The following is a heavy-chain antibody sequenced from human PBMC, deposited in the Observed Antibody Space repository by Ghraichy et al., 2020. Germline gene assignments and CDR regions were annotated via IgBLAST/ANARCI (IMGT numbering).Heavy chain of an antibody. CDR3: ARLGFCDTTSCRFGGGFDF. J-gene: IGHJ3*01. CDR2: IYYTGST. Sequence: SETLSLTCIVSSGFINSDGYFWTWIRQLPGKGLEWLGYIYYTGSTYYNPSLGSRVTISVDTSKTLLSLRLSSVTAADTVVYYCARLGFCDTTSCRFGGGFDFWGQGARVTVSS. D-gene: IGHD2-2*01. V-gene: IGHV4-31*03. CDR1: SGFINSDGYF.